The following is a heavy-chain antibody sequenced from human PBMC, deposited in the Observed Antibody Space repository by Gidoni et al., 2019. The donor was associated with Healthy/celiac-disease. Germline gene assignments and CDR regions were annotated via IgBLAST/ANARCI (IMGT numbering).Heavy chain of an antibody. Sequence: EVQLVESGGGLVKPGGSRRLSCEASGFPFSSYIMNWVRQAPGKGLEWVSAIISSSSYIYYADSVKGRFTISRDNAKNSLYLQMNSLRAEDTAVYYCARNKLGRVVVAATPTFDPLGQGTLVTVSS. CDR2: IISSSSYI. CDR3: ARNKLGRVVVAATPTFDP. CDR1: GFPFSSYI. J-gene: IGHJ5*02. V-gene: IGHV3-21*01. D-gene: IGHD2-15*01.